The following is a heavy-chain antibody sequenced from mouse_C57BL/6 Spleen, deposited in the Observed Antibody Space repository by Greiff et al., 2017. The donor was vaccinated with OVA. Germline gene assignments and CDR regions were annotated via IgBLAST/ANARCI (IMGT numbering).Heavy chain of an antibody. J-gene: IGHJ3*01. CDR3: ARDYYGAWFAY. D-gene: IGHD1-1*01. CDR2: ISDGGSYT. CDR1: GFTFSSYA. V-gene: IGHV5-4*01. Sequence: EVQLVESGGGLVKPGGSLKLSCAASGFTFSSYAMSWVRQTPDKRLEWVATISDGGSYTYYPDNVKVRFTISRDNAKNNLYLQMSHLKSEDTAMYYCARDYYGAWFAYWGQGTLGTVSA.